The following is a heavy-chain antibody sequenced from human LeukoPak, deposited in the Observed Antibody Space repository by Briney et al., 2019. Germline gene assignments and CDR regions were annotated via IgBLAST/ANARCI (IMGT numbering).Heavy chain of an antibody. D-gene: IGHD3-22*01. V-gene: IGHV4-59*08. Sequence: PSETLSLTCTVSGGSISSYYWSWIRQPPGKGLEWIGYIYYSGSTNCNPSLKSRVTISVDTSKNQFSLKLSSVTAADTAVYYCARHLYYYDSSGYRDAFDIWGQGTMVTVSS. J-gene: IGHJ3*02. CDR1: GGSISSYY. CDR2: IYYSGST. CDR3: ARHLYYYDSSGYRDAFDI.